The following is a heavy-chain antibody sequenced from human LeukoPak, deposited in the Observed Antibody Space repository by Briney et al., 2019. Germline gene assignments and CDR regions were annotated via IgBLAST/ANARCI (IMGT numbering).Heavy chain of an antibody. CDR2: ISGSGGST. CDR1: GFTFSSYA. V-gene: IGHV3-23*01. D-gene: IGHD1-26*01. J-gene: IGHJ4*02. Sequence: GGSLRLSCAASGFTFSSYAMSWVRQAPGKGLEWVSAISGSGGSTHYADSVKGRLTISRDNSRNTLYQQMNSLRAEDTAVYYCAKERERFVGQYYFDYWGQGTLVTVSS. CDR3: AKERERFVGQYYFDY.